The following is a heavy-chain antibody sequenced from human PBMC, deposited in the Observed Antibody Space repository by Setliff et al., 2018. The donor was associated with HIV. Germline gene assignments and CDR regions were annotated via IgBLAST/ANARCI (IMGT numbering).Heavy chain of an antibody. Sequence: ASVKVSCKASGFSFSRHYMHWVRQAPGEGLEWVAMINPSDGIPSYAQKFQDRVVVTRDTSRSIVYMELSSLLSEDTAVYFCTRAFPPMIPAAFDIWGLGTLVTVS. CDR2: INPSDGIP. D-gene: IGHD3-16*01. CDR3: TRAFPPMIPAAFDI. V-gene: IGHV1-46*01. J-gene: IGHJ3*02. CDR1: GFSFSRHY.